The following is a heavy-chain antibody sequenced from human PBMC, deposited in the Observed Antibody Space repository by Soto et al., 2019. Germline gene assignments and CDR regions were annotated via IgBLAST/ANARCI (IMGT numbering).Heavy chain of an antibody. Sequence: PGGSLRLSCEASGFTFSSYWMSWVRQAPGKGLEWVASIKEDGSEKFYVDSVKGRFTISRDNAKYFLYLQLTNMDPVDTATYYCARALYDIIHYFDYWGQGTLVTVSS. D-gene: IGHD3-22*01. J-gene: IGHJ4*02. CDR2: IKEDGSEK. V-gene: IGHV3-7*05. CDR1: GFTFSSYW. CDR3: ARALYDIIHYFDY.